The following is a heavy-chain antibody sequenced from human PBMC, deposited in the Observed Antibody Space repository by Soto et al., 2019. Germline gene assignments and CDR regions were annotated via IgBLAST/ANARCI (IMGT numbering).Heavy chain of an antibody. D-gene: IGHD5-12*01. CDR2: ISYDGSNE. J-gene: IGHJ4*02. V-gene: IGHV3-30-3*01. CDR3: ARDGAVEMATIPARY. CDR1: GFTFSSYA. Sequence: GGSLRLSCAAPGFTFSSYAMHWVRQAPGKGLEWVAVISYDGSNEYYADSVKGRFTISRDNSKNTLYLQMNSLRAEDTAVYYCARDGAVEMATIPARYWGQGTLVTVSS.